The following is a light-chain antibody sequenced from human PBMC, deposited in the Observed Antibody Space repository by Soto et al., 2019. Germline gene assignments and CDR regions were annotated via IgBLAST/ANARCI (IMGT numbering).Light chain of an antibody. CDR2: AVS. V-gene: IGKV3-20*01. CDR1: QSVSSSY. J-gene: IGKJ2*01. Sequence: EIVLTQSPGTLSLSPGERATLSCRASQSVSSSYLAWYQQKPGQAPRVLIYAVSSRATGIPDRFSGSGSRTEFTLTISRLEPKDFAIYFCQQYGNSPPNTFGQGTKVEIK. CDR3: QQYGNSPPNT.